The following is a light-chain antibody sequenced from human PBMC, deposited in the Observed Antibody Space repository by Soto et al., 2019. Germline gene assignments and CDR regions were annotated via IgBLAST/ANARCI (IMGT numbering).Light chain of an antibody. CDR1: SSDVGRYNL. Sequence: QSVLTQPASVSGSPGQSITISCTGTSSDVGRYNLVSWYQQHPGKAPKLMIYEVSKRPSGVSNRFSGSKSGNTASLTISGLQAEDEADYYCCSYAGSSTSPYVFGTGTKLTVL. CDR3: CSYAGSSTSPYV. J-gene: IGLJ1*01. V-gene: IGLV2-23*02. CDR2: EVS.